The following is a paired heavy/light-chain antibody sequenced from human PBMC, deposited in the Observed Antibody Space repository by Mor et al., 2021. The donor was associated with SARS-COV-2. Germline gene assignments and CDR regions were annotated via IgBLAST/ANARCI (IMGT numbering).Heavy chain of an antibody. Sequence: QVQLQESGPGLVKPSQTLSLTCTVSGGSISSGDYYWSWIRQPPGKGLEWIGYIYYSGSTYYNPSLKSRVTISVDTSKNQFSLKLSSVTAADTAVYYCARAGWEGPRITMVRGWGQGTLVTVSS. D-gene: IGHD3-10*01. CDR2: IYYSGST. CDR3: ARAGWEGPRITMVRG. CDR1: GGSISSGDYY. J-gene: IGHJ4*02. V-gene: IGHV4-30-4*01.
Light chain of an antibody. CDR3: QQYNNWPPRVT. Sequence: EIVMTQSPATLSVSPGERATLSCRASQSVSSNLAWYQQKPGQAPRLLIYGASTRATGIPARFSGSGSGTEFTLTISSLQSEDFAVYYCQQYNNWPPRVTFGQGTKVEIK. CDR2: GAS. J-gene: IGKJ1*01. CDR1: QSVSSN. V-gene: IGKV3-15*01.